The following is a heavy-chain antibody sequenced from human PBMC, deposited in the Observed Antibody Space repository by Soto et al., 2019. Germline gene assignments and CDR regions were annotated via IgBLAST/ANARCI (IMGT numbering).Heavy chain of an antibody. CDR2: ISAYSGNT. J-gene: IGHJ4*02. Sequence: SVRVSCTASGYTFTSYSITWVRQAPGQGLEWMGRISAYSGNTNYAQKLQDRVTMTTDTSTSTAYMELRSLRSDDTAVYYCARGYYDSSGYYYRYWGQGTLVTVSS. V-gene: IGHV1-18*01. D-gene: IGHD3-22*01. CDR3: ARGYYDSSGYYYRY. CDR1: GYTFTSYS.